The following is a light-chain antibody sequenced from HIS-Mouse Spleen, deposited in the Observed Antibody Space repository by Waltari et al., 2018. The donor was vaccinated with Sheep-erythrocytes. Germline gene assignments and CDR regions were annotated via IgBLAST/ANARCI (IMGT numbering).Light chain of an antibody. CDR1: SSDVGGYNY. CDR2: DVS. CDR3: AAWDDSLNGPV. J-gene: IGLJ3*02. Sequence: QSALTQPRSVSGSPGQSVTISCTGTSSDVGGYNYVSWYQRHPGKAPKPMIYDVSKRPSGVPDRFSGSKSGNTASLTISGLQAEDEADYYCAAWDDSLNGPVFGGGTKLTVL. V-gene: IGLV2-11*01.